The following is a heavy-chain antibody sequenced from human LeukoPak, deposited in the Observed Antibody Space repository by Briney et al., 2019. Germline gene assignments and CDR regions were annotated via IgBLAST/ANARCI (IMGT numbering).Heavy chain of an antibody. D-gene: IGHD6-13*01. Sequence: ASVKVSCKASGYTFTGYYMHWVRQAPGQGLEWMGWINPNSGGTNYAQKFQGRVTMTRDTSISTAYMELSRLRSDDTAVYYCARDASRYSSSWPPPWGYYYYMDVWGKGTTVTVSS. V-gene: IGHV1-2*02. CDR2: INPNSGGT. J-gene: IGHJ6*03. CDR3: ARDASRYSSSWPPPWGYYYYMDV. CDR1: GYTFTGYY.